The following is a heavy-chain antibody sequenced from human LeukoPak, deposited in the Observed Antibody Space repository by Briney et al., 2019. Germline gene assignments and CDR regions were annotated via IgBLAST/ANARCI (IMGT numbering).Heavy chain of an antibody. CDR2: IDHSGNT. Sequence: PSQTLTLTCAVSGYSISNGYYWGWIRQPPGQGLEWIWSIDHSGNTFYNPSLKSRVTISVDTSKTQFSLKLSSVTAADTAVYYCARHPSYYYDSSGLGWYFDVWGRGTLVTVSS. CDR3: ARHPSYYYDSSGLGWYFDV. V-gene: IGHV4-38-2*01. CDR1: GYSISNGYY. D-gene: IGHD3-22*01. J-gene: IGHJ2*01.